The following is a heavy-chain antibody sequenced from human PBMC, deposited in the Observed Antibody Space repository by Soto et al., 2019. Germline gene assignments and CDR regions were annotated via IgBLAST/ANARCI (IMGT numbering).Heavy chain of an antibody. CDR3: AREVPTPYYFDY. CDR1: GGSISSCGGYY. Sequence: SETLSLTCTVSGGSISSCGGYYWNWILLHPGKGLEWIGYIYYSGSTYYNPSLKSRLTISLDTSKNQFSLKLSSVTAADTAVYYCAREVPTPYYFDYWGQGTLVTVSS. J-gene: IGHJ4*02. CDR2: IYYSGST. V-gene: IGHV4-31*03.